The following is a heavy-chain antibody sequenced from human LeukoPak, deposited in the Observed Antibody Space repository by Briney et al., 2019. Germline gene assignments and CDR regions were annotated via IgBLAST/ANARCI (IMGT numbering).Heavy chain of an antibody. CDR3: ASPGPFYFDY. J-gene: IGHJ4*02. CDR2: IYSGGST. V-gene: IGHV3-53*01. Sequence: GGSLRLSCAASGFTVSSNYMSWVRQAPGKGLEWVSVIYSGGSTYYADSVKGRFTISRDNAKNSLYLQMNSLRAEDTAVYYCASPGPFYFDYWGQGTLVTVSS. CDR1: GFTVSSNY.